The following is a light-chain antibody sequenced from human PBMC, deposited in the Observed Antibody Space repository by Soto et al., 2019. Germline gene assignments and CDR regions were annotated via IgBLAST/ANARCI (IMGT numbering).Light chain of an antibody. J-gene: IGLJ2*01. CDR1: SGDVGGYNF. CDR2: DVS. V-gene: IGLV2-11*01. Sequence: QSALTQPRSVSGSPGQSVTISCTGTSGDVGGYNFVSWYQQHPGKVPTLVIFDVSHRPSGVPDRFSGSKSGNTASLTISGLQAEDEADYYCCSYGGSYTWVFGGGTKLTAL. CDR3: CSYGGSYTWV.